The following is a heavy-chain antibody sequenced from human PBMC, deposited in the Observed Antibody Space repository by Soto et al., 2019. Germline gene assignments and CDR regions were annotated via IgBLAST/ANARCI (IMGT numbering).Heavy chain of an antibody. J-gene: IGHJ6*02. CDR2: ISSSSSYI. CDR1: GFTFSSYS. V-gene: IGHV3-21*01. Sequence: GGSLRLSCAASGFTFSSYSMNWVRQAPGKGLEWVSSISSSSSYIYYADSVKGRFTISRDNAKNSLYLQMNSLRAEDTAVYYCARDPGNYYDSSGYYYYYYGMDVWGQGTTVTSP. D-gene: IGHD3-22*01. CDR3: ARDPGNYYDSSGYYYYYYGMDV.